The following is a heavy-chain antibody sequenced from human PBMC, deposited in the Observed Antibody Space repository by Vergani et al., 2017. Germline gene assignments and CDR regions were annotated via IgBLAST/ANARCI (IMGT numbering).Heavy chain of an antibody. CDR3: AGDGWEMATAIPFDY. V-gene: IGHV1-69*04. CDR1: GGTFSSYA. D-gene: IGHD5-24*01. Sequence: QVQLVQSGAEVKKPGSSVKVSCKASGGTFSSYAISWVRQAPGQGLEWMGRIIPILGIANYAQKFQGRVTITADKSTSTAYMELSSLRSEDTAVYYCAGDGWEMATAIPFDYWGQGTLVTVSS. J-gene: IGHJ4*02. CDR2: IIPILGIA.